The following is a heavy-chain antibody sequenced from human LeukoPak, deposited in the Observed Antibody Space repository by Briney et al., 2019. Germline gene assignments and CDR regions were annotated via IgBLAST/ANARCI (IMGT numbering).Heavy chain of an antibody. CDR3: AKGGALREYSGYDEY. CDR2: ISSSSSYI. J-gene: IGHJ4*02. D-gene: IGHD5-12*01. V-gene: IGHV3-21*04. CDR1: GFTFSSYR. Sequence: GGSLRLSCAASGFTFSSYRMNWVRQAPGKGLEWVSSISSSSSYIYYADSVKGRFTISRDNAKNSLYLQMNRLRAEDTALYYCAKGGALREYSGYDEYWGQGTLVTVSS.